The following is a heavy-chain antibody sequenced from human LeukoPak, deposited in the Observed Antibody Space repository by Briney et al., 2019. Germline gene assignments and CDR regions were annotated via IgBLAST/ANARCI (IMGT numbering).Heavy chain of an antibody. Sequence: ASVKVSCKASGYTFTSYAMNWVRQAPGQGLEWMGWINTNTGNPTYAQGFTGRFVFSLDTSVSTAYLQISSLKAEDTAVYYCARDPPNREWFGELLSRFDPWGQGTLVTVSS. CDR2: INTNTGNP. J-gene: IGHJ5*02. D-gene: IGHD3-10*01. CDR3: ARDPPNREWFGELLSRFDP. CDR1: GYTFTSYA. V-gene: IGHV7-4-1*02.